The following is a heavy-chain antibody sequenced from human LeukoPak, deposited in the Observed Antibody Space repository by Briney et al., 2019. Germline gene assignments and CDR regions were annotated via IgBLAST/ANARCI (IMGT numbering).Heavy chain of an antibody. CDR2: IYYSGST. D-gene: IGHD1-26*01. CDR3: ARVIILPATNWFDP. Sequence: SQTLSLTCTVSGGSISSGGYYWSGICQHPGKGLEWIGYIYYSGSTYYNPSLKSRVTISVDTSKNQFSLKLSSVTAADTAVYYCARVIILPATNWFDPWGQGTLVTVSS. CDR1: GGSISSGGYY. J-gene: IGHJ5*02. V-gene: IGHV4-31*03.